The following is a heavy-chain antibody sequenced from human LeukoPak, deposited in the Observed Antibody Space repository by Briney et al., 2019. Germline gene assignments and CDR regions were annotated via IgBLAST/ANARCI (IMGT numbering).Heavy chain of an antibody. V-gene: IGHV4-34*01. CDR1: GGSFSGYY. D-gene: IGHD3-3*01. Sequence: SETLSLTCAVYGGSFSGYYWSWIRQPPGKGLEWIGEINHSESTNYNPSLKSRVTISVDTSKNQFSLKLSSVTAADTAVYYCARGGYYDFWSGYLKYYFDYWGQGTLVTVSS. J-gene: IGHJ4*02. CDR2: INHSEST. CDR3: ARGGYYDFWSGYLKYYFDY.